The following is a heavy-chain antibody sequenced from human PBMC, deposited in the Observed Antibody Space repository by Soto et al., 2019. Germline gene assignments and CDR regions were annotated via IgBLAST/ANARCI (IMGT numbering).Heavy chain of an antibody. CDR1: GFSLNTSGVG. CDR2: IYWDDDK. J-gene: IGHJ1*01. D-gene: IGHD2-2*01. V-gene: IGHV2-5*02. CDR3: TSSPGGYFQQ. Sequence: QITLKESGPTLVKPTQTLTLTCTFSGFSLNTSGVGVGWIRQPPGKALDWLALIYWDDDKRYTPSLKSRLTFSKDISKNQVVPTMTNMDPVDTATYYCTSSPGGYFQQWGQGTLVTVSS.